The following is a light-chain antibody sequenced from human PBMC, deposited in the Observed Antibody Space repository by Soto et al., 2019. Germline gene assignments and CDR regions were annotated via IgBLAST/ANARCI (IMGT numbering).Light chain of an antibody. CDR1: QDIGNW. CDR3: QQAKSSPNT. Sequence: DIPVTQSPASMAASVGDRVTITCRASQDIGNWMTWYQQKPWKAPQLLIYSASTLVRGVPSRFSGSGSGTDFTLTISSLQTEDSLTYYCQQAKSSPNTFGQGTRLDIK. CDR2: SAS. J-gene: IGKJ5*01. V-gene: IGKV1-12*01.